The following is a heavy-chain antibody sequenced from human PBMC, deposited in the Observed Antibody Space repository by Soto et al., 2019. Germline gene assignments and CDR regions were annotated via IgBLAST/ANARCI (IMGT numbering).Heavy chain of an antibody. D-gene: IGHD6-19*01. CDR1: GFTFSSYS. CDR3: ARALSGYSSGWYGPLGY. V-gene: IGHV3-21*01. CDR2: ISSSSSYI. Sequence: PGGSLRLSCAASGFTFSSYSMNWVRQAPGKGLEWVSSISSSSSYIYYADSVKGRFTISRDNAKNSLYLQMNSLRAEDTAVYYCARALSGYSSGWYGPLGYWGQGTLVTVSS. J-gene: IGHJ4*02.